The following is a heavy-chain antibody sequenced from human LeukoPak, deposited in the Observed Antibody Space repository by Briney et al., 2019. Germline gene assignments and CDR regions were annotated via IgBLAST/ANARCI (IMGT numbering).Heavy chain of an antibody. V-gene: IGHV3-23*01. CDR3: AKRGYDYVWGSYGDDAFDI. CDR1: GFTFTTYG. CDR2: ITGSGAST. J-gene: IGHJ3*02. D-gene: IGHD3-16*01. Sequence: GGSLRLSCAASGFTFTTYGMSWVRQAPGKGLEWVSGITGSGASTYYADSVKGRFTISRDNSKNTLYLQMNSLRAEETAVYYCAKRGYDYVWGSYGDDAFDIWGQGTMVTVSS.